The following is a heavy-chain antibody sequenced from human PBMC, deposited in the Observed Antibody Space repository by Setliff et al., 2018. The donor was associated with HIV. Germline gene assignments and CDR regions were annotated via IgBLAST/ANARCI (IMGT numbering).Heavy chain of an antibody. CDR3: ARLPNPKERSFWRVPFDL. V-gene: IGHV3-48*03. Sequence: SLRLSCAASGFTFYIYEMNWVRQAPGKGLEWVSYISGSYTTYYADSVKGRFTISRDNAEGSLYLQMNNLRAEDSAVYYCARLPNPKERSFWRVPFDLWGQGTMVTVSS. CDR1: GFTFYIYE. J-gene: IGHJ3*01. CDR2: ISGSYTT. D-gene: IGHD1-26*01.